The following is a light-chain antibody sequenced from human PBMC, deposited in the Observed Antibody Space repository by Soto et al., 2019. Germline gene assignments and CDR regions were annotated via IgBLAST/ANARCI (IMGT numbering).Light chain of an antibody. J-gene: IGKJ4*01. CDR3: QQFHNYPLS. CDR1: QGISTA. Sequence: AIQLTQSPSSLSASVGDRVTITCRASQGISTALAWYQQRPGKAPKVLIYDASNLQGGVPSRFSGSGSVTDFTLTITSLQPEDFASYYCQQFHNYPLSFGGGTKVDIK. CDR2: DAS. V-gene: IGKV1D-13*01.